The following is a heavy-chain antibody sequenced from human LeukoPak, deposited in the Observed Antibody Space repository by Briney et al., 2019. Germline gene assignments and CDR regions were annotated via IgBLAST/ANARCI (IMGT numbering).Heavy chain of an antibody. Sequence: PGGSLRLSCAASGFTFSNYAMGWVRQAPGKGLEWVSAISGSASSTYYADSVKGRFTISRDNSKNTLSLQMNSLRVEDTAVYYCARDSSMLRGPLVIYYFDFWGQGTLVTVSS. CDR3: ARDSSMLRGPLVIYYFDF. CDR2: ISGSASST. V-gene: IGHV3-23*01. D-gene: IGHD3-10*01. J-gene: IGHJ4*02. CDR1: GFTFSNYA.